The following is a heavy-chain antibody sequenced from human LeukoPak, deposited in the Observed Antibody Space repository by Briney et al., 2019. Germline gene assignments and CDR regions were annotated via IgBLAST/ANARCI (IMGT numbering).Heavy chain of an antibody. D-gene: IGHD5-18*01. J-gene: IGHJ4*02. CDR2: ISYDGSNK. V-gene: IGHV3-30*04. CDR1: GFTFSSYA. Sequence: GGSLRLSCAASGFTFSSYAMHWVRQAPGKGLEWVAVISYDGSNKYYADSVKGRFTISRDNSKNTLYLQMNSLIPEDTAVYYCARQYISGQWYFDYWGQGTLVTVSS. CDR3: ARQYISGQWYFDY.